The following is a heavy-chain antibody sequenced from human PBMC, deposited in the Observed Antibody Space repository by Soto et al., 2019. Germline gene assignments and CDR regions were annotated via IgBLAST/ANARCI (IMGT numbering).Heavy chain of an antibody. CDR2: IYHSGST. CDR1: GYSISSGYY. D-gene: IGHD7-27*01. Sequence: SETLSLTCAVSGYSISSGYYWGWIRQPAGKGLEWIGSIYHSGSTYYNPSLKSRVTISVDTSKNQFSLKLSSVTAADTAVYYCARQSKWGAFDIWGQGTMVTVSS. CDR3: ARQSKWGAFDI. V-gene: IGHV4-38-2*01. J-gene: IGHJ3*02.